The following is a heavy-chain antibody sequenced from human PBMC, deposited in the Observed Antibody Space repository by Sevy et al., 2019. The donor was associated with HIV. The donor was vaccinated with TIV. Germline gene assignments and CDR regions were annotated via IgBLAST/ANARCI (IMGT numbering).Heavy chain of an antibody. CDR1: GYTFTSYD. Sequence: ASVKVSCKASGYTFTSYDINWVRQATGQGLEWMGWMNPNSGNTGYAQKFQGRVTMTRNTSISTAYMVMSSLRSEEPAVYYCARTQPGIAAYGMDVWGQGTTVTVSS. CDR3: ARTQPGIAAYGMDV. V-gene: IGHV1-8*01. CDR2: MNPNSGNT. D-gene: IGHD6-13*01. J-gene: IGHJ6*01.